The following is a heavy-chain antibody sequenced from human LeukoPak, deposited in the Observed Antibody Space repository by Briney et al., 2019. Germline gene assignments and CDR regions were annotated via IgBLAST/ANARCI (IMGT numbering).Heavy chain of an antibody. CDR3: ARDRGAAALFDY. V-gene: IGHV3-33*01. D-gene: IGHD6-13*01. J-gene: IGHJ4*02. Sequence: PGGSLRLSCAASGFTFSSYGMHWVRQAPGKGLEWVAVIWYDGSNKYYADSVKGRFTISRDNSKNTPYLQMNSLRAEDTAVYYCARDRGAAALFDYWGQGTLVTVSS. CDR2: IWYDGSNK. CDR1: GFTFSSYG.